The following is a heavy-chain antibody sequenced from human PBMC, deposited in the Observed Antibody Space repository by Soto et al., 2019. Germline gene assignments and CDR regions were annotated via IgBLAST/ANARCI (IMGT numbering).Heavy chain of an antibody. CDR3: ARYTSAWYIYS. D-gene: IGHD6-19*01. V-gene: IGHV6-1*01. CDR1: GDSVSSSSAA. Sequence: SQTLSLTCAISGDSVSSSSAAWNWIRHSPSRGLEWLGRTYYRSKWYSDSALSVRSRITINPDTSKNQFTLQLNSVTPEDTAVYYCARYTSAWYIYSCGRGTPVTGSS. J-gene: IGHJ5*02. CDR2: TYYRSKWYS.